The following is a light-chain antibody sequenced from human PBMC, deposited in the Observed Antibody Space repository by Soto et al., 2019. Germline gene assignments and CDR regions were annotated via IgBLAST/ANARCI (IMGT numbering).Light chain of an antibody. CDR3: PQYDHLPFT. Sequence: DIPMTQSPSSLSASVGDRVTITCQASQDISNYLNWYQQTPGKAPKLLIYDASNVETGVPSRFSGRGFGTDFTFTISSLQPEDFAIYYCPQYDHLPFTFGPGTKVDIK. V-gene: IGKV1-33*01. CDR1: QDISNY. J-gene: IGKJ3*01. CDR2: DAS.